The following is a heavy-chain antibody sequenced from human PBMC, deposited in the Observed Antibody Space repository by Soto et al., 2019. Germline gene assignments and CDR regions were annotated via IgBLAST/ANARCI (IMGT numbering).Heavy chain of an antibody. CDR1: GFTFSSYS. CDR2: ISGGGRDI. J-gene: IGHJ6*02. CDR3: ATSLAVQLGYYGMDV. D-gene: IGHD6-6*01. Sequence: PGGSLRLSCAASGFTFSSYSLNWVRQAPGKGLEWVSSISGGGRDIKYGDSVKGRFIISRDNAMDSLHPQMYSLRADDTAIYFCATSLAVQLGYYGMDVWGPGTTVTVSS. V-gene: IGHV3-21*01.